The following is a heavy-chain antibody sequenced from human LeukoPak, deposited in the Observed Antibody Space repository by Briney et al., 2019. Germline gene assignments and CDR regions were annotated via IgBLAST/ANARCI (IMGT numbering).Heavy chain of an antibody. CDR1: GGSISSGGYY. CDR2: IYYSGST. D-gene: IGHD5-18*01. J-gene: IGHJ4*02. CDR3: ARDGGSDSYGSNYFTY. Sequence: SETLSLTCTVSGGSISSGGYYWSWIRQHPGKGLEWIGYIYYSGSTYYNPSLKSRVTISVDTSKNQFSLKLSSVTAADTAVYYGARDGGSDSYGSNYFTYWGQGTLVTVSS. V-gene: IGHV4-31*03.